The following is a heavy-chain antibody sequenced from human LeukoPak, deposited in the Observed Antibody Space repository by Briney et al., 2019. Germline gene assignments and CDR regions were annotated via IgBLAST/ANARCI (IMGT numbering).Heavy chain of an antibody. V-gene: IGHV1-2*04. CDR2: INPNSGGT. J-gene: IGHJ6*02. CDR1: GYTFTGYY. CDR3: ARGVVVPAAMRGGDYYYYGMDV. Sequence: GASVKVSCKASGYTFTGYYMHWVRQAPGQGLEWMGWINPNSGGTNYAQKFQGWVTMTRDTSISTAYMELSRLRPDDTAVYYCARGVVVPAAMRGGDYYYYGMDVWGQGTTVTVSS. D-gene: IGHD2-2*01.